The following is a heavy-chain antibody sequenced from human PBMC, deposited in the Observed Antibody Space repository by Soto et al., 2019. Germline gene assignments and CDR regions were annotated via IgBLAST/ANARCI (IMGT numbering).Heavy chain of an antibody. CDR2: ISSNGGST. J-gene: IGHJ3*02. D-gene: IGHD5-12*01. Sequence: GGSLRLSCSASGFTFSSYAMHWVRQAPGKGLEYVSAISSNGGSTYYADSVKGRFTISRDNSKNTLYLQMSSLRAEDTAVYYCVKDMEPRSRDGYNYKGYLGAFDIWGQGTMVTVSS. CDR3: VKDMEPRSRDGYNYKGYLGAFDI. V-gene: IGHV3-64D*08. CDR1: GFTFSSYA.